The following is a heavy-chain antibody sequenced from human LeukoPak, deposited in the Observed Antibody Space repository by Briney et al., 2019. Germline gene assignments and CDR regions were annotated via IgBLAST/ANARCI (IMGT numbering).Heavy chain of an antibody. J-gene: IGHJ6*02. CDR1: GGSFSIYA. CDR3: ARDGMADKTFYYYYGMDV. D-gene: IGHD5-24*01. V-gene: IGHV1-69*13. CDR2: IIPIFGTA. Sequence: VASVNVSCKASGGSFSIYAISWVRQAPGQGLEWMGGIIPIFGTANYAQKFQGRVTITADESTSTAYMELSSLRSEDTAVYYCARDGMADKTFYYYYGMDVWGQGTTVTVSS.